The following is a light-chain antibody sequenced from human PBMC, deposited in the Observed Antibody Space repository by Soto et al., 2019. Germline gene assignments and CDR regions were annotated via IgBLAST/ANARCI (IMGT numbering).Light chain of an antibody. V-gene: IGLV2-14*01. CDR1: ICDVGGYNY. CDR2: EVS. Sequence: QSVLTQPASVSGSPGQSVTISCTGTICDVGGYNYVTWYQQHPGKAPKLMIYEVSNRPSGVSNRFSGSKSGNTASLTISGLQAEDEADYYCSSYTSSSTLENVFGTGTKVTVL. CDR3: SSYTSSSTLENV. J-gene: IGLJ1*01.